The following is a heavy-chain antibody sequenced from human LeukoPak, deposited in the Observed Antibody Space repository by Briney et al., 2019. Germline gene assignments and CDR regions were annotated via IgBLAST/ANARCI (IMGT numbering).Heavy chain of an antibody. CDR2: IIPILGIA. Sequence: SVKVSCKASGGTFSSYAISWVRQAPGQGLEWMGRIIPILGIANYAQKFQGRVTITADKSTSTAYMELSSLRSEDTAVYYCARVRRQWLVRDYWGQGTLVTVSS. J-gene: IGHJ4*02. CDR1: GGTFSSYA. CDR3: ARVRRQWLVRDY. V-gene: IGHV1-69*04. D-gene: IGHD6-19*01.